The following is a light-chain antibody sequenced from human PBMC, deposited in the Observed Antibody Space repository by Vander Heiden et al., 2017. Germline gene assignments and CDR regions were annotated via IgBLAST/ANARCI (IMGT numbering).Light chain of an antibody. V-gene: IGLV2-14*01. CDR3: SSYTTSSTLV. CDR1: SSDVGRYDY. CDR2: EVT. J-gene: IGLJ2*01. Sequence: QSALPQPASVSGSPGQSITISCTGTSSDVGRYDYVSWYQQHPGRAPKLIIYEVTNRPSGVSNRFSGSKSGNTASLTISGLQAEDEADYYCSSYTTSSTLVFGGGTKVAVL.